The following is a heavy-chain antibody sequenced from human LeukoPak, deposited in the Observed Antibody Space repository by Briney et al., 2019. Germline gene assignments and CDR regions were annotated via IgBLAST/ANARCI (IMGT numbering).Heavy chain of an antibody. CDR2: FYSGGST. Sequence: PGGSLRLSCVASGFTVSSNYMSWVRQAPGKGLEWVSMFYSGGSTFYADSVKGRFTIARDSSKNTLYLQMNTLRAEDTAVYYCATYQLLLYGFDYWGQGTLVTVSS. CDR1: GFTVSSNY. D-gene: IGHD2-2*01. V-gene: IGHV3-66*01. CDR3: ATYQLLLYGFDY. J-gene: IGHJ4*02.